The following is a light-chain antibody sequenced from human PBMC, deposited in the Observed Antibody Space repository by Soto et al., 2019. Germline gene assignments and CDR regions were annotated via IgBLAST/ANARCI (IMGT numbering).Light chain of an antibody. J-gene: IGKJ1*01. CDR2: AAS. CDR3: QQYKSYWT. V-gene: IGKV1-39*01. CDR1: QTISGY. Sequence: DIQMTQSPSSRSASVGDRVTITCRASQTISGYLYWYQLNPGKAPELLIYAASYLGNVVPSRFSGSGSGTYFSLTISSQQAEDLATYYCQQYKSYWTFGQGTKVDIK.